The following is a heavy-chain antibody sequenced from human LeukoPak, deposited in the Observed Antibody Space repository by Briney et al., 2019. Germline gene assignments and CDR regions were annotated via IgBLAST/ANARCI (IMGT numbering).Heavy chain of an antibody. D-gene: IGHD3-10*01. Sequence: PSETLSLTSTDSGGSISSYYWSWIPQPAGKGLEWIERIYTSRSTNYNPSLKRRATISVNTAKTHFSLKLSSLTAADTAVYYCAREPHYYGSGSYINWFDPWGQGTLVTVSS. CDR1: GGSISSYY. CDR3: AREPHYYGSGSYINWFDP. J-gene: IGHJ5*02. CDR2: IYTSRST. V-gene: IGHV4-4*07.